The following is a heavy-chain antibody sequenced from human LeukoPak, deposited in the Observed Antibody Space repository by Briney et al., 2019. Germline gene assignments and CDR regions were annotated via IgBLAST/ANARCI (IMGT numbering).Heavy chain of an antibody. CDR2: ISSSSSYI. V-gene: IGHV3-21*01. J-gene: IGHJ4*02. CDR3: AYLSISMIVVD. CDR1: GFTFSTYS. D-gene: IGHD3-22*01. Sequence: GGSLRLSCAASGFTFSTYSMKWVRQAPGKGLEWVSSISSSSSYIYYADSVKGRFTISRDNAKNSLYLQMNSLRAEDTAVYYCAYLSISMIVVDWGQGTLVTVSS.